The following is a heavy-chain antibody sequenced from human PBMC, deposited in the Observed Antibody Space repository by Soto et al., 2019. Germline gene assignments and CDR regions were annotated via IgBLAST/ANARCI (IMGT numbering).Heavy chain of an antibody. CDR1: GYTFTDYY. J-gene: IGHJ4*02. CDR2: INPSGGTT. Sequence: QVQLVQSGAEVKKPGASVKVSCKASGYTFTDYYMHWVRQAPGQGLEWMGIINPSGGTTRYAQKFQGRVKMIRDTSTSTVYMEVSSLRFEDTALYYCARCSHCSGGRSSEPAIDFDYWGQGTLVTVSS. D-gene: IGHD2-15*01. V-gene: IGHV1-46*01. CDR3: ARCSHCSGGRSSEPAIDFDY.